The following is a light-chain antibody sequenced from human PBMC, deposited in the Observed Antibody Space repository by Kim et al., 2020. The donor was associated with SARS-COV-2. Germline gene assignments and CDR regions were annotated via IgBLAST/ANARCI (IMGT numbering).Light chain of an antibody. J-gene: IGKJ1*01. CDR1: QSVSSSY. Sequence: LSQGERATLSCRASQSVSSSYLAWYQQKPGQAPRLLIYGASSRATGIPDRFSGSGSGTDFTLTISRLEPEDFAVYYCQQYGSSPQFGQGTKVDIK. CDR2: GAS. V-gene: IGKV3-20*01. CDR3: QQYGSSPQ.